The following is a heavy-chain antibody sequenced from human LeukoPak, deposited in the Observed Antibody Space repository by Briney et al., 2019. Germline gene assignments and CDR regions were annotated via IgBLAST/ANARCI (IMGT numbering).Heavy chain of an antibody. J-gene: IGHJ4*02. CDR2: IYYSGSN. D-gene: IGHD4-11*01. V-gene: IGHV4-59*01. CDR3: ARLRGNYFPDY. Sequence: SETLSLTCAVSGGSLSGYYWTWIRRPPGKGLEWIGYIYYSGSNNYNPSLESRITILVDTSKNQFSLRLGSVTAADTAVYYCARLRGNYFPDYWGQETLVTLSS. CDR1: GGSLSGYY.